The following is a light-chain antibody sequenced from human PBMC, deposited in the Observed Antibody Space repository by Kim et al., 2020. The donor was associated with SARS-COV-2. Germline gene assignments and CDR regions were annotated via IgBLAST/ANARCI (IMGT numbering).Light chain of an antibody. CDR2: AAS. Sequence: DIQMTQSPSSLSASAGDRVTITCRASQNIINYLNWYRQEPGKAPKLLIYAASNLQSGVPSRFSGSGSGTDFTLTITSLQSEDFATYYCQQSYSSPPTFGQGTKVDIK. CDR3: QQSYSSPPT. V-gene: IGKV1-39*01. J-gene: IGKJ1*01. CDR1: QNIINY.